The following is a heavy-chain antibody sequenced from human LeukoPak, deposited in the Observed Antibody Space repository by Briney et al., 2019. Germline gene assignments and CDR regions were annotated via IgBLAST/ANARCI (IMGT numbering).Heavy chain of an antibody. D-gene: IGHD2-21*02. CDR3: ARDCGGDCYSPQSAFDI. V-gene: IGHV1-18*04. Sequence: ASVKVSCKASGYTFTAYYVHWVRQAPGQGLEWMGWISAYNGNTNYAQKLQGRVTMTTDTSTSTAYMELRSLRSDDTAVYYCARDCGGDCYSPQSAFDIWGQGTMVTVSS. CDR1: GYTFTAYY. CDR2: ISAYNGNT. J-gene: IGHJ3*02.